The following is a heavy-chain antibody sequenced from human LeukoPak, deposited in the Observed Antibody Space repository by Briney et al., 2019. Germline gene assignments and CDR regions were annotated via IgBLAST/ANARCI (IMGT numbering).Heavy chain of an antibody. CDR3: AKVAKYYYGSETYFFFED. J-gene: IGHJ4*02. D-gene: IGHD3-10*01. Sequence: SETLSLTCTVSGGSISTYYWSWIRQPVGKGLEWIGHIKTSGSTHYNPSLRSRITMSVDTSKSQFSLNLSSVTAADTAVYYCAKVAKYYYGSETYFFFEDWGQGTLVTVSS. CDR2: IKTSGST. CDR1: GGSISTYY. V-gene: IGHV4-4*07.